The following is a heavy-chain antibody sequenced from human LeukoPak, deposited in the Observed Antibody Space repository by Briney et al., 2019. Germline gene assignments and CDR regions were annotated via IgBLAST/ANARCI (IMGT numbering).Heavy chain of an antibody. CDR2: IYTSGST. D-gene: IGHD3-10*01. CDR3: ATLGVRFGERWFDP. CDR1: GGSISSYY. V-gene: IGHV4-4*07. Sequence: SETLSLTCTVSGGSISSYYWSWIRQPAGKGLEWIGRIYTSGSTNYNPSLKSRVTISVDTSKNQFSLKLSSVTAADTAVYYCATLGVRFGERWFDPWGQGTLVTVSS. J-gene: IGHJ5*02.